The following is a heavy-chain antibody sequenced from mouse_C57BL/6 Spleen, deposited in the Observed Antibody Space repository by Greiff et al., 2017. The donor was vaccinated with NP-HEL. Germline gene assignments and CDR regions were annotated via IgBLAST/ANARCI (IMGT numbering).Heavy chain of an antibody. Sequence: EVQLQQSGAELVRPGASVKLSCTASGFNIKDDYMHWVKQRTEQGLEWIGWIDPENGDTEYASKFQGKATITADTSSNTAYLQLSSLTSEDTAVYYCTTYYGSSPWFAYWGQGTLVTVSA. V-gene: IGHV14-4*01. J-gene: IGHJ3*01. CDR3: TTYYGSSPWFAY. CDR1: GFNIKDDY. CDR2: IDPENGDT. D-gene: IGHD1-1*01.